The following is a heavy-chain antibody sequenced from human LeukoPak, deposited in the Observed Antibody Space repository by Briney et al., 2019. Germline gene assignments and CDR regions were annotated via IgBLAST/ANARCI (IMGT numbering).Heavy chain of an antibody. CDR2: ISGSGGST. V-gene: IGHV3-23*01. CDR1: GFTFSNYG. Sequence: GGTLRLSCAASGFTFSNYGMSWVRQAPGKGLEWVSAISGSGGSTYYADSVKGRFTISRDNSKNTLYLQMNSLRAEDTAVYYCAKRRWYYYDSSGYPYFDYWGQGTLVTVSS. CDR3: AKRRWYYYDSSGYPYFDY. D-gene: IGHD3-22*01. J-gene: IGHJ4*02.